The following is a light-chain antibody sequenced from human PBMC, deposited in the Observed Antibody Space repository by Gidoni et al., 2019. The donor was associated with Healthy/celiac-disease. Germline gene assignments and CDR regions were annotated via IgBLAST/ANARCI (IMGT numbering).Light chain of an antibody. CDR2: GAS. J-gene: IGKJ1*01. CDR3: QQYGSSPMT. Sequence: DIVLTQSPGTLSLSPGERATLSCRASQSVSSSYLALYQQKPGQAPRLLIYGASSSATGIPDRFSGSGSGTDFTLTISRLEPEDFAVYYCQQYGSSPMTFGQGTQVEIK. V-gene: IGKV3-20*01. CDR1: QSVSSSY.